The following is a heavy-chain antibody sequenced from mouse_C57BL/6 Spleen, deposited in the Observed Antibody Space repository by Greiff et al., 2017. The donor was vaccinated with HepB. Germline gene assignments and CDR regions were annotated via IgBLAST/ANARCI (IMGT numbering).Heavy chain of an antibody. CDR1: GFTFSSYA. Sequence: EVQLVESGGGLVKPGGSLKLSCAASGFTFSSYAMSWVRQTPEKRLEWVATISDGGSYTYYPDNVKGRFTISRDNAKNNLYLQMSHLKSEDTAMYYCARDRRGWYFDVWGTGTTVTVSS. CDR3: ARDRRGWYFDV. CDR2: ISDGGSYT. J-gene: IGHJ1*03. V-gene: IGHV5-4*01.